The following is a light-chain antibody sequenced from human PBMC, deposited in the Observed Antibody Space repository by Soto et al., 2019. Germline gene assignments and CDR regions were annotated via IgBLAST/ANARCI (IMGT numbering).Light chain of an antibody. CDR2: GAS. CDR3: QQYGNSRT. CDR1: QSTTNNY. J-gene: IGKJ1*01. Sequence: EIVLTRSPGTLSLSPGERATLSCRTSQSTTNNYLAWYQQKPGQAPRILIYGASSRATGIQDRFSGSGSGTEFTLTIRRLEPEDFAVYYCQQYGNSRTFGQGTKVDIK. V-gene: IGKV3-20*01.